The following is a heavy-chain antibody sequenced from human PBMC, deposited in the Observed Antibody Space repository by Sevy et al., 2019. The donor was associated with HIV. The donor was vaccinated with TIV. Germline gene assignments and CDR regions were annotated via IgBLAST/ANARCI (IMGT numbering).Heavy chain of an antibody. CDR1: GFTFSNYW. J-gene: IGHJ4*02. CDR3: ARALS. Sequence: GGSLRLSCAASGFTFSNYWMHWVRQAPGKGLVWVSRINGDGNSKSYADSVKGRFTISRDNAKNTLYLQMNSLRAEDTAVYYCARALSWGQGTLVTVSS. V-gene: IGHV3-74*01. CDR2: INGDGNSK.